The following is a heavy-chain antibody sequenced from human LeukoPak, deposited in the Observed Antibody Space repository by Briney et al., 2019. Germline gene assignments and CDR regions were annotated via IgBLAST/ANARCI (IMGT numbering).Heavy chain of an antibody. CDR1: GFTFSSYA. CDR2: ITSSSSSI. J-gene: IGHJ6*03. Sequence: GGSLRLSCAASGFTFSSYAMSWVRQAPGKGLEWVSYITSSSSSIYYADSVKGRFTISRDNAKNSLYLQMNGLRAEDTAVYYCARVYRYYMDVWGKGTTVTVSS. V-gene: IGHV3-48*01. D-gene: IGHD1-14*01. CDR3: ARVYRYYMDV.